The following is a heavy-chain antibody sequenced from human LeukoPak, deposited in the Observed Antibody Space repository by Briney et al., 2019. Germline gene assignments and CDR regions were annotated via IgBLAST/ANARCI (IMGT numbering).Heavy chain of an antibody. CDR2: ISYDGSNK. J-gene: IGHJ6*02. V-gene: IGHV3-30-3*01. CDR3: ARGPAGSYGGNFRYGMDV. D-gene: IGHD4-23*01. Sequence: GGSVTLSCAASGFTFSSFAMLWLPPAPGKGRVGGAVISYDGSNKYHADPGKGRFTISRDNYTNTLYLQMNSLTAEDTAVYYCARGPAGSYGGNFRYGMDVWGQGTTVTVSS. CDR1: GFTFSSFA.